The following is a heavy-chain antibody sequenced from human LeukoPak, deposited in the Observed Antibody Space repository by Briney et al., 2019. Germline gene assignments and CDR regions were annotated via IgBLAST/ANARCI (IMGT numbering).Heavy chain of an antibody. CDR3: ARDYYDSSGLDY. CDR2: INPNSGGT. V-gene: IGHV1-2*02. D-gene: IGHD3-22*01. Sequence: VASVKVSCKASGHTFTAYYMFWVRQAPGQGLEWMGWINPNSGGTNYAQKFQGRVTMTRDTSISTAYMELSRLRSDDTAVYYCARDYYDSSGLDYWGQGTLVTVSS. CDR1: GHTFTAYY. J-gene: IGHJ4*02.